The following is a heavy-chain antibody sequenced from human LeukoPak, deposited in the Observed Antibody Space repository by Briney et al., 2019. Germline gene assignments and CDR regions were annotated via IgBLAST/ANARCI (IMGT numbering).Heavy chain of an antibody. CDR3: ARQTMNIAARPGWFDP. D-gene: IGHD6-6*01. J-gene: IGHJ5*02. Sequence: PSETLSLTCTVSGGSISSYYWSWIRQPPGKGLEWIGYIYYSGSTNYNPSLKSRVTISVDTSKNQFSLKLSSVTAADTAVYYCARQTMNIAARPGWFDPWGPGTLATVSS. CDR1: GGSISSYY. V-gene: IGHV4-59*08. CDR2: IYYSGST.